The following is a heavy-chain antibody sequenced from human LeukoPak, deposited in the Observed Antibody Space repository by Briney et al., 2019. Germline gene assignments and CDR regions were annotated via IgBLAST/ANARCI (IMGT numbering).Heavy chain of an antibody. J-gene: IGHJ4*02. V-gene: IGHV3-7*01. CDR3: AKDIVGGGNDY. CDR2: IREDGSEK. CDR1: GFTFTNFW. D-gene: IGHD2-15*01. Sequence: GGSLRLSCEASGFTFTNFWMSWVRQAPGKRPEWVANIREDGSEKKYVDSVKGRFTISRDNAKNSIYLQMNSLRVEDTAIYYCAKDIVGGGNDYWGQGTLVTVSS.